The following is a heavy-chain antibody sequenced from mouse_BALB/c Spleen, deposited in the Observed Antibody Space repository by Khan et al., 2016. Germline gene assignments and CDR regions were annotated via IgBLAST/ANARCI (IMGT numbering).Heavy chain of an antibody. CDR1: GYTFTNYW. CDR2: IYPGGGYT. Sequence: QVQLKQSGAELVRPGTSVKISCKASGYTFTNYWLGWVKQRPGHGLEWIGDIYPGGGYTTYNEKFKGKATLTADTSSSTAYMQLSSLTSEDSAVYFCARFYYGSSDWYFDVWGAGTTVTVSS. V-gene: IGHV1-63*02. J-gene: IGHJ1*01. D-gene: IGHD1-1*01. CDR3: ARFYYGSSDWYFDV.